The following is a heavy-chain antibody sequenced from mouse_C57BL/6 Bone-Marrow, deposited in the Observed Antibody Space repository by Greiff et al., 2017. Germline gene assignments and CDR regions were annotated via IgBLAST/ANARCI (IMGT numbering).Heavy chain of an antibody. D-gene: IGHD1-1*02. CDR2: INPSSGYT. J-gene: IGHJ3*01. CDR3: ARCYGAY. CDR1: GYTFTSYT. Sequence: QVQLQQSGAELARPGASVKMSCKASGYTFTSYTMHWVKPRPGQGLEWIGYINPSSGYTKYNQKFKDKATLTADKSSSTAYMQLSSLTSEDSAVYYCARCYGAYWGQGTLVTVSA. V-gene: IGHV1-4*01.